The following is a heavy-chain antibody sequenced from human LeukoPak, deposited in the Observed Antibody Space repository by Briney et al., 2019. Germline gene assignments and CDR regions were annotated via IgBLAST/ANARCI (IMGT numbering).Heavy chain of an antibody. CDR1: GYSFTSYW. D-gene: IGHD3-22*01. CDR2: IYPGDSDT. CDR3: ARSYYYDYSGLNWFDS. Sequence: GESLKISCKGSGYSFTSYWIGWVRQMPGKGLEWMGIIYPGDSDTRYSPSFQGQVTISADKSISTAYLQWSSLKASDTAMYYCARSYYYDYSGLNWFDSWGQGTLVTVSS. J-gene: IGHJ5*01. V-gene: IGHV5-51*01.